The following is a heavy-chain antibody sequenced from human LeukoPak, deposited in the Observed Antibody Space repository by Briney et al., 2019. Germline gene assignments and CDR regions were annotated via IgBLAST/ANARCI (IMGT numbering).Heavy chain of an antibody. J-gene: IGHJ2*01. D-gene: IGHD3-22*01. Sequence: SETLSLTCTVSGGSISSGGYYWSWIRQHPGKGLEWIGYIYYSGSTYYNPSLKSRVTISVDTSKNQFSLKLSSVTAADTAVYYRARHLMDDSSGYYYGWYFDLWGRGTLVTVYS. V-gene: IGHV4-31*03. CDR3: ARHLMDDSSGYYYGWYFDL. CDR1: GGSISSGGYY. CDR2: IYYSGST.